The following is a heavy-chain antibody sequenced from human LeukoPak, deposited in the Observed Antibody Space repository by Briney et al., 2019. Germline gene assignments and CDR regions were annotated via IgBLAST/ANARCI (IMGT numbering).Heavy chain of an antibody. J-gene: IGHJ5*02. CDR3: XXXXXGRMWLQQGGWFDP. CDR1: GYSISSGYY. CDR2: IYHSGST. Sequence: KASETLSLTCTVSGYSISSGYYWGWIRQPPGKGLEWIGSIYHSGSTYYNPSLKSRVTISVDTSKNQFSLKLTSVTAADTAVYYXXXXXXGRMWLQQGGWFDPWGQGTLVTVSS. V-gene: IGHV4-38-2*02. D-gene: IGHD5-24*01.